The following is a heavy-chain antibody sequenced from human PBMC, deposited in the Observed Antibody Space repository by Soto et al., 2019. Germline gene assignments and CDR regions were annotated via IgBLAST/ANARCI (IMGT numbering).Heavy chain of an antibody. J-gene: IGHJ6*02. CDR1: GGTFSSYA. D-gene: IGHD3-22*01. CDR3: ARVSRVLYYYDSSGYGPPHGMDV. Sequence: PGASVKVSCKASGGTFSSYAISWVRQAPGQGLEWMGGIIPIFGTANYAQKFQGRVTITADESTSTAYMELSSLRSEDTAVYYCARVSRVLYYYDSSGYGPPHGMDVWGQGTTVSVSS. V-gene: IGHV1-69*13. CDR2: IIPIFGTA.